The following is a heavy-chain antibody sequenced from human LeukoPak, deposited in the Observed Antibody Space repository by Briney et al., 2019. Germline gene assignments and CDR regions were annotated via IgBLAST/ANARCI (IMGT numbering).Heavy chain of an antibody. CDR3: ASPNWNDGSSP. D-gene: IGHD1-1*01. Sequence: ASVEVSCKASGYTFTGYYMHWVRQAPGQGLEWMGRINPNSSGTNYAQKFQGRVTMTRDTSISTAYMELSRLRSDDTAVYYCASPNWNDGSSPWGQGTLVTVSS. V-gene: IGHV1-2*06. CDR1: GYTFTGYY. J-gene: IGHJ5*02. CDR2: INPNSSGT.